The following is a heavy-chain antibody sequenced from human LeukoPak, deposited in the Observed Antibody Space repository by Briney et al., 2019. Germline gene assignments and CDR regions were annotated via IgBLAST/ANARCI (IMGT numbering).Heavy chain of an antibody. CDR3: ARGRSWGESGFDY. D-gene: IGHD6-13*01. V-gene: IGHV6-1*01. CDR1: GDSVFNNSAA. CDR2: TYYRSKWYN. Sequence: SQTLSLTCAISGDSVFNNSAAWNWIRQSPARGLKGLGRTYYRSKWYNEYAVSVTSRITISPDTSQNQFSLQLKSVTPDDTAVYYCARGRSWGESGFDYWGQGTLVTVSS. J-gene: IGHJ4*02.